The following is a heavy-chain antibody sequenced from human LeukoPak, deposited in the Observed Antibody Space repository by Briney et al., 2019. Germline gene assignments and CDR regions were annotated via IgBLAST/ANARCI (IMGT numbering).Heavy chain of an antibody. CDR3: AKDLVPHYYGSGSYPSLDY. CDR2: ISGSGGST. J-gene: IGHJ4*02. D-gene: IGHD3-10*01. CDR1: GFTFSSYS. V-gene: IGHV3-23*01. Sequence: GGSLRLSCAASGFTFSSYSMNWVRQAPGKGLEWVSAISGSGGSTYYADSVKGRFTISRDNSKNTLYLQMNSLRAEDTAVYYCAKDLVPHYYGSGSYPSLDYWGQGTLVTVSS.